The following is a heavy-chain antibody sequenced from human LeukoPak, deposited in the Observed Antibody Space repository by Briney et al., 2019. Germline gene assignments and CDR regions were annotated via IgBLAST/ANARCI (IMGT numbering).Heavy chain of an antibody. J-gene: IGHJ4*02. CDR1: GFTFSNAW. Sequence: GGSLRLSCTASGFTFSNAWMTWVRQAPGKGLEWVGRVKRIIDGETTQYAAPVKGRFVISGDDSKTTVYLQMNSLKTEDTAMYYCTTDSGAYWGQGSLVTVSS. CDR3: TTDSGAY. CDR2: VKRIIDGETT. D-gene: IGHD3-10*01. V-gene: IGHV3-15*01.